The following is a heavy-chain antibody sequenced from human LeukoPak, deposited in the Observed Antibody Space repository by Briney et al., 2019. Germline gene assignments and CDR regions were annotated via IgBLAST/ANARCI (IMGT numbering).Heavy chain of an antibody. CDR3: ARVLQGYYYDSSGRREFDY. D-gene: IGHD3-22*01. Sequence: ASVEVSCKASGYTFTSYYMHWVRQAPGQGLEWMGIINPSGGSTSYARKFQGRVTMTRDTSTSTVYMELSSLRSEDTAVYYCARVLQGYYYDSSGRREFDYWGQGTLVTVSS. J-gene: IGHJ4*02. V-gene: IGHV1-46*03. CDR2: INPSGGST. CDR1: GYTFTSYY.